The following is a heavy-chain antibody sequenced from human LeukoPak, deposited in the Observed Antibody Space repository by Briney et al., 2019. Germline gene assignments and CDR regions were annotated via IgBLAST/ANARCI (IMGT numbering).Heavy chain of an antibody. CDR2: INHSGST. D-gene: IGHD5-12*01. CDR1: GGSFSGYY. V-gene: IGHV4-34*01. Sequence: SETLSLTCAVYGGSFSGYYWSWIRQPPGKGLEWIGEINHSGSTNYNPSLKSRVTISVDTSKNQFSLKLSSVTAADTAVCYCARGRWLATRRLDYWGQGTLVTVSS. CDR3: ARGRWLATRRLDY. J-gene: IGHJ4*02.